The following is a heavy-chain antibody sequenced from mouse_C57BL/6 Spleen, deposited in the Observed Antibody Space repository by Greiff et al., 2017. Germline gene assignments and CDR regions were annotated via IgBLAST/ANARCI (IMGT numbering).Heavy chain of an antibody. CDR3: ANKDSNLYFDY. CDR2: IDPSDSYT. Sequence: VQLQQPGAELVKPGTSVKLSCKASGYTFTSYWMHWVKQRPGQGLEWIGVIDPSDSYTNYNQKFKGKATLTVDTSSSTAYMQLSSLTSEDSAVYYGANKDSNLYFDYWGQGTTLTVSS. V-gene: IGHV1-59*01. CDR1: GYTFTSYW. D-gene: IGHD2-5*01. J-gene: IGHJ2*01.